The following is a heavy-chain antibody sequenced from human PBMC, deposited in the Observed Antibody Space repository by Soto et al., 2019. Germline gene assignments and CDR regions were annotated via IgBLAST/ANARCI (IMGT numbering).Heavy chain of an antibody. CDR3: AVGAYYDILTGRQNNWFGP. V-gene: IGHV1-2*04. D-gene: IGHD3-9*01. Sequence: ASVKVSCKASGYTFTGYYMHWVRQAPGQGLEWMGWINPNSGGTNYAQKFQGWVTMTRDTSISTAYMGLSRLRSDDTAVYYCAVGAYYDILTGRQNNWFGPWGQGTLVTVSS. CDR2: INPNSGGT. J-gene: IGHJ5*02. CDR1: GYTFTGYY.